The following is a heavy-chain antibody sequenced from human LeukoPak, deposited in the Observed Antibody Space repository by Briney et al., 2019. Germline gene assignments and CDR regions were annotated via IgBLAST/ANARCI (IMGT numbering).Heavy chain of an antibody. CDR2: IYYSGST. Sequence: SETLSLTCTVSGGSISSYYWSWIRQPPGKGLEWIGYIYYSGSTNYDPSLKSRVTISVDTSKNQFSLKLSSVTAADTAVYYCARHNVEMGDGVRYWYFELWGRGTLVTVSS. D-gene: IGHD3-10*01. CDR3: ARHNVEMGDGVRYWYFEL. J-gene: IGHJ2*01. CDR1: GGSISSYY. V-gene: IGHV4-59*08.